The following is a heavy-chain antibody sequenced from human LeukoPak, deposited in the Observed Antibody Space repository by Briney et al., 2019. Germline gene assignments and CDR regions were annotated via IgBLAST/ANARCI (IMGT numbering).Heavy chain of an antibody. V-gene: IGHV3-21*01. D-gene: IGHD6-19*01. Sequence: GGSLRLSCAASGFTFSSYDMHWVRQAPGKGLEWVSSISSSSSYIYYADSVKGRFTISRDNAKNSLYLQMNSLRVEDTAVYYCARAPTFSGWFDYWGQGTLVTVSS. CDR3: ARAPTFSGWFDY. CDR2: ISSSSSYI. CDR1: GFTFSSYD. J-gene: IGHJ4*02.